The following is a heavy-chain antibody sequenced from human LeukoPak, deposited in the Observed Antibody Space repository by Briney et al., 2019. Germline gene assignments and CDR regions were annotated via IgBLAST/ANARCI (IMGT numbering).Heavy chain of an antibody. D-gene: IGHD4-11*01. CDR3: ARTTRVTPDGRAEYFED. Sequence: SETLSLTCTVSGVSISTSCWSWIRQCPGRGLEWGGYRCDDGRALSTPSLRSRVSPVTISGDASEKQFSLRLRSVTAADTAMYYCARTTRVTPDGRAEYFEDWGQGTLVIVSS. CDR2: RCDDGRA. CDR1: GVSISTSC. J-gene: IGHJ1*01. V-gene: IGHV4-59*03.